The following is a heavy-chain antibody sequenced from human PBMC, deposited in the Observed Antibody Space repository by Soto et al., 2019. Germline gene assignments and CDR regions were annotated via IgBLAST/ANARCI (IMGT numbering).Heavy chain of an antibody. Sequence: PGGSLRLSCSGSGFTFSDFPIHWVRQTQGKGLEYVSALSGDGGSPYYADSVRGRFTISRDNSVNTVYLQVTSLRVEDTATYYCVVAHSGSSCFDYWGPGTLVTVSS. CDR1: GFTFSDFP. CDR3: VVAHSGSSCFDY. CDR2: LSGDGGSP. D-gene: IGHD3-10*01. J-gene: IGHJ4*02. V-gene: IGHV3-64D*06.